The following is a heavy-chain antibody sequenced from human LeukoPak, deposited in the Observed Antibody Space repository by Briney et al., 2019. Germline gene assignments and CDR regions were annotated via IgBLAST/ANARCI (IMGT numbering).Heavy chain of an antibody. CDR2: IKQEGSEK. J-gene: IGHJ4*02. V-gene: IGHV3-7*01. CDR3: ARDGLPFAF. CDR1: GFRFSSHW. Sequence: GGSLRLSCAACGFRFSSHWMSWVRQAPGKGLEWVANIKQEGSEKYYVDAVKGRFPISRDNGKNSLYLQMNRLRAEDTAVYFCARDGLPFAFWGQGTLVTVSS.